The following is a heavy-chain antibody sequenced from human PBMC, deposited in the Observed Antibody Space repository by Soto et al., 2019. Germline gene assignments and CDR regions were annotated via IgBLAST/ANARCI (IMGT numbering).Heavy chain of an antibody. J-gene: IGHJ4*02. CDR1: GYTFTTYG. CDR2: ISAYNGNT. V-gene: IGHV1-18*01. Sequence: QVQLVQSGAEVKKPGASVKVSCKASGYTFTTYGISWVRQAPGQGLEWLGWISAYNGNTKYAPKLQGRVTMTTDPSTSTAYMELRSLTSDDTAVYYCARDSPPVDYWGQGTRVTVSS. CDR3: ARDSPPVDY.